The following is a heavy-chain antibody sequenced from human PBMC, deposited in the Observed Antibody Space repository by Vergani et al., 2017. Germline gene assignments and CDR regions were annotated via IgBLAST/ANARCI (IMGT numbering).Heavy chain of an antibody. CDR1: GFTFRNYI. V-gene: IGHV3-48*01. D-gene: IGHD3/OR15-3a*01. Sequence: EVQLVESGGGLVQPGGSLRLSCAASGFTFRNYIMNWVRQAPGKGLEWISFIGSIDTTTYYADSVKGRFTISRDNGKNSLYLQMNSLRAEDTAVYYCAIVAWGTGYKSDYWGPGTLVTVSS. J-gene: IGHJ4*02. CDR3: AIVAWGTGYKSDY. CDR2: IGSIDTTT.